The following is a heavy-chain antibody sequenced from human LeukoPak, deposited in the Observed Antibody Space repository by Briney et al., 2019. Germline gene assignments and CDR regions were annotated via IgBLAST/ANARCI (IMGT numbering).Heavy chain of an antibody. CDR2: IYYSGST. CDR1: GGSISSYY. Sequence: PSETLSLTCTVSGGSISSYYWSWIRQPPGKGLEWIGYIYYSGSTNYNPSLKGRVTISVDTSKNQFSLKLSSVTAADTAVYYCARDRRITIFGVVNHYMDVWGKGTTVTVSS. D-gene: IGHD3-3*01. V-gene: IGHV4-59*01. CDR3: ARDRRITIFGVVNHYMDV. J-gene: IGHJ6*03.